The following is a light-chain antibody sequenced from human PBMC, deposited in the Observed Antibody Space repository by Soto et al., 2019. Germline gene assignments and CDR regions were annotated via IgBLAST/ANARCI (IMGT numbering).Light chain of an antibody. CDR3: CSYARTIVI. CDR2: EVR. CDR1: DSDDGTYNL. V-gene: IGLV2-23*02. J-gene: IGLJ2*01. Sequence: QSALTQPASVSGRPGQSITISCTGTDSDDGTYNLVSWYQHHPGKPLKFLIYEVRKRPSGVSDRFSGSKTGNTASLTISGLQAEDEADYYCCSYARTIVIFGGGTKLTVL.